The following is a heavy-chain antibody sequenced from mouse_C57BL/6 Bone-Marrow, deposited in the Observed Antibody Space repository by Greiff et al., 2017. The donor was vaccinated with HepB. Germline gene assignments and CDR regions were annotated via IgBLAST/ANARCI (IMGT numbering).Heavy chain of an antibody. CDR2: ISSGGSYT. Sequence: DVMLVESGGDLVKPGGSLKLSCAASGFTFSSYGMSWVRQTPDKRLEWVATISSGGSYTYYPDSVKGRFTISRDNAKNTLYLQMSSLKSEDTAMYYCARPYDGSSYAMDYWGQGTSVTVSS. J-gene: IGHJ4*01. CDR1: GFTFSSYG. CDR3: ARPYDGSSYAMDY. D-gene: IGHD2-3*01. V-gene: IGHV5-6*02.